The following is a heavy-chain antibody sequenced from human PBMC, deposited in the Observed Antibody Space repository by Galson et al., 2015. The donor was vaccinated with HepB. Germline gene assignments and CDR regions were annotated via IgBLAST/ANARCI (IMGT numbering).Heavy chain of an antibody. J-gene: IGHJ6*02. Sequence: SLRLSCAAPGFTFSSHGMHWVRQAPGKGLEWVAVIWYDGSNKYYADSVKGRFTISRDNSKNTLYLQMNSLRAEDTAVYYCARDRAAAEGMDVWGQGTTVTVSS. CDR3: ARDRAAAEGMDV. CDR1: GFTFSSHG. D-gene: IGHD6-13*01. V-gene: IGHV3-33*01. CDR2: IWYDGSNK.